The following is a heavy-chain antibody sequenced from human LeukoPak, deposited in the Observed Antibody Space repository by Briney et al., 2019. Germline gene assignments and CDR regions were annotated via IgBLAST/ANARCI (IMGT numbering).Heavy chain of an antibody. CDR1: GFTFSNHW. CDR3: VRDVTTVTLFDC. D-gene: IGHD4-17*01. V-gene: IGHV3-74*01. J-gene: IGHJ4*02. CDR2: IKTDGTIT. Sequence: PGGSLRLSCAASGFTFSNHWMHWVRQAPGKGLVWVSRIKTDGTITGYADSVKGRFTVSRDNAKKMVYLQMNSLTAEDTAVYYCVRDVTTVTLFDCWGQGTLLTVSS.